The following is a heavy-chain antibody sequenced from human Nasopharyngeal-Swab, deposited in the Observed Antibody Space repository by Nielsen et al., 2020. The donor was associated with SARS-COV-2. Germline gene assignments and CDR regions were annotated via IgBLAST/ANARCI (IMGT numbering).Heavy chain of an antibody. CDR3: AKDGYSSSSRLDY. CDR1: GFTFDDYA. Sequence: SLKISCAASGFTFDDYAMHWVRQAPGKGLEWVSGLSWNSGIIGYADSVKGRFTIPRDNVKNSLYLEMNSLRAEDTAVYYCAKDGYSSSSRLDYWGQGVRVTVSS. D-gene: IGHD4-11*01. CDR2: LSWNSGII. V-gene: IGHV3-9*01. J-gene: IGHJ4*02.